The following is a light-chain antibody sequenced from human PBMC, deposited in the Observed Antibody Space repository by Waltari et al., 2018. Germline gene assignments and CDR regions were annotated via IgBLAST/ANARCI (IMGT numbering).Light chain of an antibody. CDR2: EVS. CDR3: SSYAGSNNFDVV. J-gene: IGLJ2*01. Sequence: QSALTQPPSASGSPGQSVTISCTGTSRYVGGYNYVSWYQQHPGKAPNLMIYEVSKRPSGVPDRFSGSKSGNTASLTVSGLQAEDEADYYCSSYAGSNNFDVVFGGGTKLTVL. CDR1: SRYVGGYNY. V-gene: IGLV2-8*01.